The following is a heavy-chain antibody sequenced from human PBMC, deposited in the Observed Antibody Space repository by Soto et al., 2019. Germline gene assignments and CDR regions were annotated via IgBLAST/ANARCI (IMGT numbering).Heavy chain of an antibody. D-gene: IGHD1-26*01. CDR2: ISAYNGNT. Sequence: ASVKGSCKASGDTFTSCVISWVRQAPGQGLAWSGWISAYNGNTNYAQKLQGRVNMTKDTSQSTAYMELRSLISDDTAVYFCATVDLELEYPAHGDYYCMDVW. CDR1: GDTFTSCV. J-gene: IGHJ6*01. CDR3: ATVDLELEYPAHGDYYCMDV. V-gene: IGHV1-18*01.